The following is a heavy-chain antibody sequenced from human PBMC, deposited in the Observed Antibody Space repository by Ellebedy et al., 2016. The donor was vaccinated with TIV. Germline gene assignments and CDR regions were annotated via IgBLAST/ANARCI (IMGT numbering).Heavy chain of an antibody. CDR2: ISFDGSNK. D-gene: IGHD1-26*01. CDR3: AKDWSGSYYQGGDY. V-gene: IGHV3-30*18. Sequence: GESLKISXEASGFLFRNYGMHWFRQAPGKGLEWVALISFDGSNKYYADSMKGRFTISRDNSKNTLYLQMNSLRTEDTAMYYCAKDWSGSYYQGGDYWGQGSLVTVSS. J-gene: IGHJ4*02. CDR1: GFLFRNYG.